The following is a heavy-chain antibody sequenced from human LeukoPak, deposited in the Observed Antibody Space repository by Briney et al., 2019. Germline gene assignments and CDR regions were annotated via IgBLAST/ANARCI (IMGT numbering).Heavy chain of an antibody. J-gene: IGHJ4*02. V-gene: IGHV1-3*01. Sequence: GASVKVSCKASGYTFTSYDINWVRQATGQGLEWMGWINAGNGNTKYSQKFQGRVTITRDTSASTAYMELSSLRSEDTAVYYCARVVSYCSGGSCSYYFDYWGQGTLVTVSS. D-gene: IGHD2-15*01. CDR3: ARVVSYCSGGSCSYYFDY. CDR2: INAGNGNT. CDR1: GYTFTSYD.